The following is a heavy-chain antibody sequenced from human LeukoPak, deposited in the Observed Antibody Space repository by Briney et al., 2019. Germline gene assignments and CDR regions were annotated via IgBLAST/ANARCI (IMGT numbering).Heavy chain of an antibody. Sequence: PSETLSLTCAVYGGSFSGYYWSWIRQPPGKGLECSGEINHSGSTNYNPSLKSRVTISVDTTKNQFSLKLSSVTAADTAVYYCARGDYYDILIGYPLLWYFDLWGRGTLVTVSS. V-gene: IGHV4-34*01. CDR3: ARGDYYDILIGYPLLWYFDL. CDR2: INHSGST. D-gene: IGHD3-9*01. J-gene: IGHJ2*01. CDR1: GGSFSGYY.